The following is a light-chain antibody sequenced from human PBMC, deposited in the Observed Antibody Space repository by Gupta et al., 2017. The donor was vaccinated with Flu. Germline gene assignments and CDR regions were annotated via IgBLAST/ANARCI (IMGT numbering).Light chain of an antibody. CDR3: MQGPHWPPT. V-gene: IGKV2-30*01. Sequence: DVVLTQSPLSLPVTLGQPASISCRSSQSLVYSDGNTYLNWFQQRPGQSPRRLIYQVSNRDSGVPDRFSGSGSGTDFTLEISSVEAEDVGVYYCMQGPHWPPTFGQGTRVEFK. CDR2: QVS. CDR1: QSLVYSDGNTY. J-gene: IGKJ1*01.